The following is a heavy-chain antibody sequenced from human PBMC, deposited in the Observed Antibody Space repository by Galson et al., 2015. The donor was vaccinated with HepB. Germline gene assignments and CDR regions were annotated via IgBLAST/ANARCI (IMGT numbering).Heavy chain of an antibody. CDR1: GFTFSSYA. Sequence: SLRLSCAASGFTFSSYAMHWVRQAPGKGLEWVAVTSYDGSNKYYADSVKGRFTISRDNSKNTLYLQMNSLRAEDTAVYYCARGWPLVAVSWYFDYWGQGTLVTVSS. CDR3: ARGWPLVAVSWYFDY. V-gene: IGHV3-30-3*01. D-gene: IGHD6-19*01. J-gene: IGHJ4*02. CDR2: TSYDGSNK.